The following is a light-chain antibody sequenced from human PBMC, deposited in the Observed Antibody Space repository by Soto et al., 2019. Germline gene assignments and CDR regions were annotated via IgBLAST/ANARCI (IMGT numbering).Light chain of an antibody. J-gene: IGLJ1*01. CDR3: SSYTSSSTLV. CDR2: EVS. V-gene: IGLV2-14*01. Sequence: QSVLTQPASLSGSPGQSITISCTGTSSDVGGYNYVSRYQQHPGKAPKLMIYEVSNRPSGVSNRFSGSKSGNTASLTISGLQAEDEAGYYCSSYTSSSTLVFGTGTKVTVL. CDR1: SSDVGGYNY.